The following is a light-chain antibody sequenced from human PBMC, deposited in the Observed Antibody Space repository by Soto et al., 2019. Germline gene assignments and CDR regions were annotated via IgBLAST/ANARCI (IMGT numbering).Light chain of an antibody. J-gene: IGKJ1*01. CDR2: AAS. CDR1: QSISSY. CDR3: QQSYSSWT. V-gene: IGKV1-39*01. Sequence: DIQMTQSPSSLSASVGDRVTITCRASQSISSYLNWYQQKPGKAPKLLIYAASSLQSGVSSRFSGSGSGTDFTLTISSLQPEDFATYYCQQSYSSWTFGQGNKVEIK.